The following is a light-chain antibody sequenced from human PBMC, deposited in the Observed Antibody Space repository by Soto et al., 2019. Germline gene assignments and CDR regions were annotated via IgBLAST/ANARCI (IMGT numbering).Light chain of an antibody. CDR3: QQTKTFPFT. Sequence: DIQMTQSPSSVSASVVDSVTITCRASQGILTYVAWYQQKPGEAPKLLISAASSLQSGVPSRFSGSGSGTDFTLNIRSLPPEDFATYYCQQTKTFPFTFGGGTKVEIK. V-gene: IGKV1-12*02. CDR1: QGILTY. J-gene: IGKJ4*01. CDR2: AAS.